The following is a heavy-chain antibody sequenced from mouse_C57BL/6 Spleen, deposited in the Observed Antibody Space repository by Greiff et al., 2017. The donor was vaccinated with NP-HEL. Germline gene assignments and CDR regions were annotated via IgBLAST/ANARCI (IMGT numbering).Heavy chain of an antibody. Sequence: QVQLQQPGAELVMPGASVKLSCKASGYTFTSYWMHWVKQRPGQGLEWIGEIDPSDSYTNYNQKFKGKSTLTVDKSSSTAYMQLSSLTSEDSAVYYCARQTRDPFDYWGQGTTLTVSS. D-gene: IGHD3-3*01. J-gene: IGHJ2*01. V-gene: IGHV1-69*01. CDR1: GYTFTSYW. CDR3: ARQTRDPFDY. CDR2: IDPSDSYT.